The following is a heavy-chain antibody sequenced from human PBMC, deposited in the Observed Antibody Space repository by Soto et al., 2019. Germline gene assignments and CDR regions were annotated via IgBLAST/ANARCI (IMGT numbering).Heavy chain of an antibody. V-gene: IGHV2-5*02. CDR3: APIVEDYYGSGSYGSIWFDP. CDR2: IYWDDDK. Sequence: QITLKESGPTLVKPTQTLTLTCTFSGFSLSTSGVGVGWIRQPPGKALEWLALIYWDDDKRYSPSLKSRLTITKDTSKTQVVLTMTNMDPVDTATYYCAPIVEDYYGSGSYGSIWFDPWGQGTLVTVSS. CDR1: GFSLSTSGVG. D-gene: IGHD3-10*01. J-gene: IGHJ5*02.